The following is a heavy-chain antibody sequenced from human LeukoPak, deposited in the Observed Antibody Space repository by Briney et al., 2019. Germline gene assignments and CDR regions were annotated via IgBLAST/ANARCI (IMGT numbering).Heavy chain of an antibody. D-gene: IGHD2-15*01. V-gene: IGHV3-53*01. Sequence: GGSLRLSCAASGFTVSSNYISWVRQAPGKGLEWVSVIYSGGSTFYADSVKGRFTISRDNSKNTVSLQMNSLRAEDTAVYYCAKGYCSGGSCYPYYFDCWGQGTLVIVSS. CDR2: IYSGGST. CDR3: AKGYCSGGSCYPYYFDC. CDR1: GFTVSSNY. J-gene: IGHJ4*02.